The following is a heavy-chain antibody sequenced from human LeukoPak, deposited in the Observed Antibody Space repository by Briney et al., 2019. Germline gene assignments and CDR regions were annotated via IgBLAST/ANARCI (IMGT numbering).Heavy chain of an antibody. Sequence: SETLSLTCTVSGGSISSYYWSWIRQPPGKGLEWIGYIYYSGTTNYNPSLKSRVTISVDTSKNQFSLKLSSVTAADTAVYYCGRGVYIAAAQYGYWGQGTLVTVSS. CDR3: GRGVYIAAAQYGY. V-gene: IGHV4-59*01. J-gene: IGHJ4*02. CDR2: IYYSGTT. CDR1: GGSISSYY. D-gene: IGHD6-13*01.